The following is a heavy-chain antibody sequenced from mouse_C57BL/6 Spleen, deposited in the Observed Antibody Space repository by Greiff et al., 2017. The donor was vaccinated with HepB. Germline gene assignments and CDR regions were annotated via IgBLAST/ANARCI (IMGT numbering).Heavy chain of an antibody. V-gene: IGHV3-6*01. CDR1: GYSITSGYY. Sequence: VQLQQSGPGLVKPSQSLSLTCSVTGYSITSGYYWNWIRQFPGNKLEWMGYISYDGSNNYNPSLKNRISITRDTSKNQFFLKLNSVTTEDTATYYCARGRIYYGYDYAMDYWGQGTSVTVSS. CDR2: ISYDGSN. CDR3: ARGRIYYGYDYAMDY. D-gene: IGHD2-2*01. J-gene: IGHJ4*01.